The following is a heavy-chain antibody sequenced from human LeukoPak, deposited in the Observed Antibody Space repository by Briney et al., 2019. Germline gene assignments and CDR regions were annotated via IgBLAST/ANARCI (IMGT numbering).Heavy chain of an antibody. D-gene: IGHD1-26*01. Sequence: PETLSLTCTVSGGSIRRYYGSWLRQPARKGRGWIGRILTSGSTNYNPSLTTRVTMSVDTSKNQFSLKLSSVTAADTSVYYCANYYYYYYYMDVWGQGTTVTVSS. V-gene: IGHV4-4*07. CDR1: GGSIRRYY. CDR2: ILTSGST. J-gene: IGHJ6*03. CDR3: ANYYYYYYYMDV.